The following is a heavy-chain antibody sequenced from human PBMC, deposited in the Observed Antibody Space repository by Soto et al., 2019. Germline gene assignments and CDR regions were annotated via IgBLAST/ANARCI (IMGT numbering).Heavy chain of an antibody. CDR2: IYYSGST. J-gene: IGHJ5*02. CDR1: GGSISSYY. V-gene: IGHV4-59*01. D-gene: IGHD6-13*01. Sequence: QVQLQESGPGLVKPSETLSLTCTVSGGSISSYYWSWIRQPPGKGLEWIGYIYYSGSTNYNPSLKGRVTISVDTSKNHFSLKLSSVTAADTAVYYCARGGDNGSSWYVGWFDPWGQGTLVTVSS. CDR3: ARGGDNGSSWYVGWFDP.